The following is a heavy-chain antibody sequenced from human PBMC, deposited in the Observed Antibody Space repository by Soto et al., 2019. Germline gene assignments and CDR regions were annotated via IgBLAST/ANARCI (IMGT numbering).Heavy chain of an antibody. V-gene: IGHV4-39*01. CDR2: IDYRGTT. CDR1: GASISSSPYF. Sequence: SETLSLTCNGSGASISSSPYFWGWIRQPPGSGLEWIGSIDYRGTTYYNASLKSRVTLSLDTSKNQFSLKVNSLSAADTAVYFCSRRAQEGFDPWGQGTLVTVSS. CDR3: SRRAQEGFDP. J-gene: IGHJ5*02.